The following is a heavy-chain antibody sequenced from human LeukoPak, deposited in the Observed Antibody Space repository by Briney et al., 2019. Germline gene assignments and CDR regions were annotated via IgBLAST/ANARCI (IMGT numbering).Heavy chain of an antibody. D-gene: IGHD6-19*01. V-gene: IGHV3-30-3*01. CDR1: GFTFSSYA. J-gene: IGHJ6*03. CDR2: ISYDGSNK. CDR3: ARAGGSGWPHYYYYYYMDV. Sequence: PGGSLRLSCAASGFTFSSYAMHWVRQAPGKGLEWVAVISYDGSNKYYADSVKGRFTISRDNSKNTLYLQMNSLRAEDTAVYYCARAGGSGWPHYYYYYYMDVWGKGTTVTVSS.